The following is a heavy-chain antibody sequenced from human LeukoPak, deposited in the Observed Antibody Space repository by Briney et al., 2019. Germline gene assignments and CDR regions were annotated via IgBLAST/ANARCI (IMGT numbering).Heavy chain of an antibody. Sequence: SETLSLTCTVSGGSISSYYWSWIRQPPGKGLEWIGYIYYSGSTNYNPSLKSRVTISVDTSKNQFSLKLSSVTAADTAVYYCARGGVRDFDYWGQGTLVTVSS. CDR1: GGSISSYY. J-gene: IGHJ4*02. CDR2: IYYSGST. D-gene: IGHD1-26*01. V-gene: IGHV4-59*01. CDR3: ARGGVRDFDY.